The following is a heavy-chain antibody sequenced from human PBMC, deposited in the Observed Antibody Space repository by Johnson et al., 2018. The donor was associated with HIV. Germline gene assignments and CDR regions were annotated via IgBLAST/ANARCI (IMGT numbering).Heavy chain of an antibody. CDR2: TRYDGSNK. Sequence: QVQLVESGGGVVQPGRSLRLSFAASGFTFSSYGMHWVRQAPGKGLEWVAFTRYDGSNKYYADSVKGRFTISRDNSKNTLYLQMNSLRAEDTALYYCARTQWEQLLGAGASDFWGPGTLVTVSS. D-gene: IGHD1-26*01. CDR1: GFTFSSYG. CDR3: ARTQWEQLLGAGASDF. J-gene: IGHJ3*01. V-gene: IGHV3-33*08.